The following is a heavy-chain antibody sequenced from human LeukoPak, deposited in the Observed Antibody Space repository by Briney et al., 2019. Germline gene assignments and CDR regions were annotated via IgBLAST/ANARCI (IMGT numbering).Heavy chain of an antibody. V-gene: IGHV1-69*13. CDR1: GGTFSSYA. J-gene: IGHJ6*02. CDR3: ARDPYYGSGSSPRPPPYGMDV. D-gene: IGHD3-10*01. CDR2: IIPIFGTA. Sequence: SVKVSCKASGGTFSSYAISWVRQAPGQGLEWMGGIIPIFGTANYAQKFQGRVTITADESTSTAYMELSSLRSEDTAVYYCARDPYYGSGSSPRPPPYGMDVWGQGTTVTVSS.